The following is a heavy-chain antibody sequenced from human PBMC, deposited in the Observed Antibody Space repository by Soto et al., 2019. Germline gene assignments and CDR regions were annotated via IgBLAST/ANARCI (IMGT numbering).Heavy chain of an antibody. Sequence: EVQLVQPAGAFVPPPGSLRLPPEPSPPTLRHYHPHSLRQGTGKGLEWVSGISAAGDPDYADSVEGRFTISRENAQNSFFLQMNSLRVGDTAVYYCARTDRDFYGLDVWGQGTTVIVSS. CDR3: ARTDRDFYGLDV. J-gene: IGHJ6*02. CDR1: PPTLRHYH. CDR2: ISAAGDP. V-gene: IGHV3-13*05.